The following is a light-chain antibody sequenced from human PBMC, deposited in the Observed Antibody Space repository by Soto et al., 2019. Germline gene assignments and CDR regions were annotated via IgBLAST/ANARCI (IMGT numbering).Light chain of an antibody. CDR2: EVS. J-gene: IGLJ1*01. Sequence: QSALTQPASVSGSPGQSITISCTGTSSDVGGYHYVSWYQQHPGKAPKLVIYEVSDRPSGISTSFSGSKSGNTASLTISGLQSAELAHSNCCSYTSDRIPLYVFGT. CDR1: SSDVGGYHY. V-gene: IGLV2-14*01. CDR3: CSYTSDRIPLYV.